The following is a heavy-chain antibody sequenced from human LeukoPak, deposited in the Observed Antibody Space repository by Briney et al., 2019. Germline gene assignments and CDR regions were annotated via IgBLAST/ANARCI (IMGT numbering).Heavy chain of an antibody. J-gene: IGHJ4*02. Sequence: GGSLRLSCAASGFTFSSYGMHWVRQAPGKGLEWVAVIWYDGSNKYYADSVKGRFTISRDNSKNTLYLQMNSLRAEDTAVYYCAREDVAAAGFDYWGQGTLVTVYS. CDR1: GFTFSSYG. CDR3: AREDVAAAGFDY. CDR2: IWYDGSNK. D-gene: IGHD6-13*01. V-gene: IGHV3-33*01.